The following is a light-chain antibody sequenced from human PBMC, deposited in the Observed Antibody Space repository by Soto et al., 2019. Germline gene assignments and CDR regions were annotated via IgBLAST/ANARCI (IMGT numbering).Light chain of an antibody. CDR2: GAS. V-gene: IGKV3-15*01. Sequence: EIMMTQSPATLSVSPGERATLSCWASQSVSSNLAWYQQRPGQAPRLLIYGASTRAAGIPARFSGSGSETDFTLTISGLQSEDSAVYYCQQYNDWPPELTFGGGTEVEIK. CDR1: QSVSSN. J-gene: IGKJ4*01. CDR3: QQYNDWPPELT.